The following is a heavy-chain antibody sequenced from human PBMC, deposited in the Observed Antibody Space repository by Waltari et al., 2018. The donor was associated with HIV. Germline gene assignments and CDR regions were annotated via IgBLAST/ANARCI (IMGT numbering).Heavy chain of an antibody. D-gene: IGHD5-18*01. CDR3: ARRGYSYPYYYGMDV. Sequence: QVQLQQWGAGLLKPSETLSLTCAVYGGSFSGYYWSWIGQPPGKGLEWIGEINHSGSTNDNPALKSRVTISVDASKNQFSLKLSSVTAADTAVYYCARRGYSYPYYYGMDVWGQGTTVTVSS. V-gene: IGHV4-34*01. J-gene: IGHJ6*02. CDR2: INHSGST. CDR1: GGSFSGYY.